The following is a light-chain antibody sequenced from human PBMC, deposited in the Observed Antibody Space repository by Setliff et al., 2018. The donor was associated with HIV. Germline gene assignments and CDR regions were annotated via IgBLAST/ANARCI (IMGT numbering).Light chain of an antibody. V-gene: IGLV2-14*03. CDR2: NVD. Sequence: QSALTQPASVSGSPGQSITITCTGTSSDIGSSNFVSWYQQHPGKAPKVMIYNVDKRPSGVSNRFSGSKSGNTASLTISGLQTEDEADYYCSSYSINNLYVFATGTKVT. CDR3: SSYSINNLYV. CDR1: SSDIGSSNF. J-gene: IGLJ1*01.